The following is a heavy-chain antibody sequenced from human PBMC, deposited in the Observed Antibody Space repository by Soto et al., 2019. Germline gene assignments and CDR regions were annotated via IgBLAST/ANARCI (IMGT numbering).Heavy chain of an antibody. CDR3: AKDAVAYNGEWDWFDL. Sequence: EVQLLESGGGLVQPGGSLRLSCAASGFTFKNFAVSWVRQAPGKGMEWVSAIGGSGSSANYADSVKGRFTVSRDESTSALYLQMSGLRVDDTALYYCAKDAVAYNGEWDWFDLWGQGTLVTVSS. D-gene: IGHD3-10*01. J-gene: IGHJ5*02. CDR2: IGGSGSSA. CDR1: GFTFKNFA. V-gene: IGHV3-23*01.